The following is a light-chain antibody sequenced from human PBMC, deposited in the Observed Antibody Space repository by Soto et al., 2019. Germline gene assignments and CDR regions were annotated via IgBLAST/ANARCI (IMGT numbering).Light chain of an antibody. V-gene: IGLV2-23*01. CDR3: CSYAGSSTWV. Sequence: QSVLTQPASVSGSPGQSITISCTGTSSDVGSYNLVSWYQQHPGKVPKLIIHEGSKRPSGVSNRFSGSKSGNTASLTISGLQAEDEADYHCCSYAGSSTWVFGGGTELTVL. CDR1: SSDVGSYNL. CDR2: EGS. J-gene: IGLJ3*02.